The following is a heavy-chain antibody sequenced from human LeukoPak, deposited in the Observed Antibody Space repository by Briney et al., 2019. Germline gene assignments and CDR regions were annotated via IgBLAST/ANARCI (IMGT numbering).Heavy chain of an antibody. CDR1: GGSISSYY. V-gene: IGHV4-4*07. J-gene: IGHJ4*02. Sequence: PSETLSLTCTVSGGSISSYYWSRIRQPAGKGLEWIGRIYSGGSTNYNPSLKSRVTMSVDTSKNKFSLNLSSVTAADTAVYYCARGPGGFGELSLDYWGQGTLVTVSS. D-gene: IGHD3-10*01. CDR2: IYSGGST. CDR3: ARGPGGFGELSLDY.